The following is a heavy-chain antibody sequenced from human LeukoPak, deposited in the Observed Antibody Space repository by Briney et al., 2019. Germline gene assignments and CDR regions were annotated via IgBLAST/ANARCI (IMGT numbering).Heavy chain of an antibody. V-gene: IGHV3-48*02. CDR1: GLTFSSYS. D-gene: IGHD3-16*01. Sequence: GGSLGLSCAASGLTFSSYSMNWVRRASGKGLEWVSYITSSGDTTYYADSVKGRFTISRDNAKNSLYLQMNSRKDEDTAVYYCASDKDYALDYWGQGTLVTVSS. CDR3: ASDKDYALDY. J-gene: IGHJ4*02. CDR2: ITSSGDTT.